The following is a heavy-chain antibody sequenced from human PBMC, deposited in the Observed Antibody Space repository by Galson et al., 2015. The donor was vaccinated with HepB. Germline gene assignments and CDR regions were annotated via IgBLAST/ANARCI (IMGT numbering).Heavy chain of an antibody. Sequence: SLRLSCAASGFGFRHYSIHWVRQAPGKGLEWVAAVSYDGDKKSYADSVKGRFTISRDNSKDTLYLQMNSLRIEDTAVYYCAKDERAFSYGASFDSWGQGTLVSVPS. J-gene: IGHJ4*02. V-gene: IGHV3-30*18. CDR3: AKDERAFSYGASFDS. D-gene: IGHD5-18*01. CDR1: GFGFRHYS. CDR2: VSYDGDKK.